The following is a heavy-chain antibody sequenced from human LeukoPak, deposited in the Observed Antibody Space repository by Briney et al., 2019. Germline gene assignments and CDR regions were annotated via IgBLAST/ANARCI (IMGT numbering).Heavy chain of an antibody. D-gene: IGHD3-16*01. CDR3: TTKTGLFGGVIRTDY. Sequence: GGSLRLSCAASGFTFSNAWMTWVRQARGKGLEWVGRIKRKSDGETTDYAAGVKGQFTISRDYSKNTLYLQINSLKAEDTAVYYCTTKTGLFGGVIRTDYWGQGTLVTVSS. CDR1: GFTFSNAW. J-gene: IGHJ4*02. V-gene: IGHV3-15*01. CDR2: IKRKSDGETT.